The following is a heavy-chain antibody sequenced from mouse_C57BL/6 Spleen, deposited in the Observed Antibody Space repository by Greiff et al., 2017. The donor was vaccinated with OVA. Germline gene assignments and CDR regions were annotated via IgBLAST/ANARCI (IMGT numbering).Heavy chain of an antibody. CDR3: ARPPFYYYGSSLFY. J-gene: IGHJ2*01. Sequence: QVQLQQPGTELVKPGASVKLSCKASGYTFTSYWMHWVKQRPGQGLEWIGNINPSNGGTNCNEKFKSKATLTVDKSSSTAYMQLSSLTSEDSAVYYCARPPFYYYGSSLFYWGQGTTLTVSS. D-gene: IGHD1-1*01. CDR2: INPSNGGT. V-gene: IGHV1-53*01. CDR1: GYTFTSYW.